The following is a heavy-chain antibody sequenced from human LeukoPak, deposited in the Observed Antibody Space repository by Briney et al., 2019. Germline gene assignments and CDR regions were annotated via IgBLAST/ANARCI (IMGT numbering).Heavy chain of an antibody. D-gene: IGHD1-26*01. Sequence: SGTLSRTCAVSGGSISSSNWWSWVRQPPGKGVVWIGEIYHSGSTNYNPSLKSRVTLSVDKSKNQFSLKLSSVTAADTAVYYCARSPWELLHDAFDIWGQGTMVTVSS. J-gene: IGHJ3*02. CDR1: GGSISSSNW. V-gene: IGHV4-4*02. CDR3: ARSPWELLHDAFDI. CDR2: IYHSGST.